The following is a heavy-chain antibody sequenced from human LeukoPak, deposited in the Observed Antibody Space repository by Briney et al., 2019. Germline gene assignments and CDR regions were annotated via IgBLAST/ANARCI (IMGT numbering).Heavy chain of an antibody. J-gene: IGHJ5*02. D-gene: IGHD5-24*01. CDR2: INHSGST. CDR1: GGSFSGYY. Sequence: SETLSLTCAVYGGSFSGYYWSWIRQPPGKGLEWIGEINHSGSTNYNPSLKSRVTISVDTSKNQFSLKLSSVTAADTAVYYCARGREMATISTNWFDPWGQGTLVTASS. CDR3: ARGREMATISTNWFDP. V-gene: IGHV4-34*01.